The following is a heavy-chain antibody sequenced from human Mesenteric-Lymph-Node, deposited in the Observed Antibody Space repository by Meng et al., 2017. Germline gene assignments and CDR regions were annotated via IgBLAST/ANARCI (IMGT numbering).Heavy chain of an antibody. D-gene: IGHD5-12*01. J-gene: IGHJ6*02. CDR1: GGTFSSYA. CDR3: ARAAGGYSGYDLSMGLAYYGMDV. V-gene: IGHV1-69*06. CDR2: IIPIFGTA. Sequence: SVKVSCKASGGTFSSYAISWVRQAPGQGLEWMGGIIPIFGTANYAQKFQGRVTITADKSTSTAYMELSSLRSEDTAVYYCARAAGGYSGYDLSMGLAYYGMDVSGQGTTVTVSS.